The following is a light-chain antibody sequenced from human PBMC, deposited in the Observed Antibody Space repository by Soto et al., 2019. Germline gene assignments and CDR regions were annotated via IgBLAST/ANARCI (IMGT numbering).Light chain of an antibody. CDR1: ISDVGGYNH. Sequence: QSVLTQHSSVCGSPGQSITISCTGSISDVGGYNHVSWYQQHPGKAPKLMIYEVSNRPSGVSNRFSGSKSGNPASLTISGLQAEDEADYYCSSYTTSTTRIIFGEGTMVTV. CDR2: EVS. V-gene: IGLV2-14*01. CDR3: SSYTTSTTRII. J-gene: IGLJ2*01.